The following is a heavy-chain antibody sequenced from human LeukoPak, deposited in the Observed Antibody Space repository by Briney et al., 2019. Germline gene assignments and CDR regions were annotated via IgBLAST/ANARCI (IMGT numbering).Heavy chain of an antibody. CDR2: ISSSSSYI. J-gene: IGHJ4*02. CDR1: GFTFSSYS. V-gene: IGHV3-21*01. Sequence: PGGSLRLSCAASGFTFSSYSMNWVRQAPGEGLEWVSSISSSSSYIYYADSVKGRFTISRDNSKNMLHLQMNSLRAEDTAVYYCANGPQYNILTGFYKVRSHLDYWGQGTLVTVSS. D-gene: IGHD3-9*01. CDR3: ANGPQYNILTGFYKVRSHLDY.